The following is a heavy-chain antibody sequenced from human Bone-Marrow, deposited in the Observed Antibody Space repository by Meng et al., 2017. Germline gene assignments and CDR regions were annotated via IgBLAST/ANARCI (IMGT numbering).Heavy chain of an antibody. CDR2: INREGTFT. CDR3: TREGMSATSDY. V-gene: IGHV3-74*01. CDR1: GFTFSSHW. Sequence: EVQLVESGGGVVQPGGSLRLSCAASGFTFSSHWMHWVRQGPGKGLVWVSRINREGTFTNYAGSVKGRFTISRDNAKNTLYLQMNSLRAEDSAVYYCTREGMSATSDYWGQGTLVTVSS. J-gene: IGHJ4*02. D-gene: IGHD1-1*01.